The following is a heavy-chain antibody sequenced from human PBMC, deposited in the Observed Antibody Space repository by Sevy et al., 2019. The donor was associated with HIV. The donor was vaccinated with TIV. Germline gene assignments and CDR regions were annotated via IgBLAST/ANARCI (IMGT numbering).Heavy chain of an antibody. Sequence: GGSLRLSCAASGFNLSSYGMHWVRQAPGKGLEWVALIWYDGTNKYYAHSVKGRFTISRDNSKNTLYLQMNSLRAEDTAVYYCASGAYYYASRSQNFDYWGPGPLVTVSS. D-gene: IGHD3-10*01. CDR2: IWYDGTNK. CDR1: GFNLSSYG. V-gene: IGHV3-33*01. CDR3: ASGAYYYASRSQNFDY. J-gene: IGHJ4*02.